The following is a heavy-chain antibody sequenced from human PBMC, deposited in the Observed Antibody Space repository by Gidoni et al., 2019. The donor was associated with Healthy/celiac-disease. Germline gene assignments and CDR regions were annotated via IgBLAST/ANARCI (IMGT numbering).Heavy chain of an antibody. Sequence: EVQLVESGGGLVKPGGSLRLSCAASAFTFSNAWRGWVRQAPVKGLEWVGRNKGKTDGGTTDYAAPVKGRFTISRDDSKNTLYLQMNSLKTEDTAVYYCTTVPPTRYAAGPSGDYWGQGTLVTVSS. D-gene: IGHD6-25*01. CDR1: AFTFSNAW. CDR2: NKGKTDGGTT. J-gene: IGHJ4*02. CDR3: TTVPPTRYAAGPSGDY. V-gene: IGHV3-15*01.